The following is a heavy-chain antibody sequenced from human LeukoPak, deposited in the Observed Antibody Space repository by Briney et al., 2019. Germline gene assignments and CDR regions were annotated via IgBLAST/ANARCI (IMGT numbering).Heavy chain of an antibody. CDR2: ITNSGNTI. V-gene: IGHV3-11*01. CDR3: AKDIYGDRVFNF. Sequence: SGGSLRLSCAVSGFTFSDSDSYMGWIRQAPGKGLEWISYITNSGNTIYYADSVKGRFSISRDTAKNSLYLQMNSLGADDTAVYYCAKDIYGDRVFNFWGQGTLVTVSS. CDR1: GFTFSDSDSY. D-gene: IGHD5-24*01. J-gene: IGHJ4*02.